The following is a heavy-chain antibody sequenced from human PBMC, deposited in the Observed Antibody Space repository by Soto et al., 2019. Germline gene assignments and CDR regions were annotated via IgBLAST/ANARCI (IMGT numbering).Heavy chain of an antibody. J-gene: IGHJ4*02. CDR3: ARDPGSSSWYDY. V-gene: IGHV1-69*04. D-gene: IGHD6-13*01. CDR1: GGTFSSYT. Sequence: SVKVSCKASGGTFSSYTISWVRQAPGQGLEWMGRIIPILGIANYAQKFQGRVTITADKSTSTAYMELSSLRSEDTAVYYCARDPGSSSWYDYWGQGTLVTVSS. CDR2: IIPILGIA.